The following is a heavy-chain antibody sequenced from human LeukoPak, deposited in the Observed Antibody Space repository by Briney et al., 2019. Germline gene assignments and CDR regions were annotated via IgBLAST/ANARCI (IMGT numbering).Heavy chain of an antibody. D-gene: IGHD3/OR15-3a*01. CDR2: VYYSGNT. J-gene: IGHJ4*02. CDR3: ARTRRGLVLGSFDY. V-gene: IGHV4-59*01. CDR1: SGSISSYY. Sequence: SETLSLTCTVSSGSISSYYWSWIRQPPGKGLEWIGYVYYSGNTNYNPSLKSRVTISVDTSKNQFSLKLSSVTAADTAVYYCARTRRGLVLGSFDYWGQGTLVTVSS.